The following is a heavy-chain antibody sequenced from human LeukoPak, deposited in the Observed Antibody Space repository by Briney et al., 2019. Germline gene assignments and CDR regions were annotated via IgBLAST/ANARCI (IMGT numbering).Heavy chain of an antibody. CDR1: GGSISSYY. J-gene: IGHJ3*02. V-gene: IGHV4-59*01. D-gene: IGHD1-7*01. CDR2: IYYSGST. CDR3: AKAPRELRVDAFDI. Sequence: SETLSLTCTVSGGSISSYYWSWIRQPPGKGLEWIGYIYYSGSTNYNPSLKSRVTISVDTSKNQFSLKLSSVTAADTAVYYCAKAPRELRVDAFDIWGQGTEVTVSS.